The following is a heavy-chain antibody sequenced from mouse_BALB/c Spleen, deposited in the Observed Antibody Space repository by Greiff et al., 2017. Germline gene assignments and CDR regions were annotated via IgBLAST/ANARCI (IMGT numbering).Heavy chain of an antibody. V-gene: IGHV5-12-1*01. J-gene: IGHJ3*01. CDR2: ISSGGGST. Sequence: EVQLVESGGGLVKPGGSLKLSCAASGFAFSSYDMSWVRQTPEKRLEWVAYISSGGGSTYYPDTVKGRFTISRDNAKNTLYLQMSSLKSEDTAMYYCARHVGGNYVFAYWGQGTLVTVSA. CDR1: GFAFSSYD. D-gene: IGHD2-1*01. CDR3: ARHVGGNYVFAY.